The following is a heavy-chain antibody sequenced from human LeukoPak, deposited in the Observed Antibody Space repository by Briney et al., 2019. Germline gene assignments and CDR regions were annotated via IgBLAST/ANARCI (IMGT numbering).Heavy chain of an antibody. V-gene: IGHV4-34*01. CDR1: GGSFSGYY. J-gene: IGHJ4*02. Sequence: PSETLSLTCAVYGGSFSGYYWSWIRQPPGKGLEWIGEINHSGSTNYNPSLKSRVTISVDTSKNQFSLKLSSVTAADTAVYYCARGLVGATIDYWGQGTLVTVSS. CDR2: INHSGST. CDR3: ARGLVGATIDY. D-gene: IGHD1-26*01.